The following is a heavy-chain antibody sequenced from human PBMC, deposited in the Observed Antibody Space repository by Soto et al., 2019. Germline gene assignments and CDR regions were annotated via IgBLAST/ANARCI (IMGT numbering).Heavy chain of an antibody. V-gene: IGHV4-34*01. CDR2: INHSGST. D-gene: IGHD2-8*01. J-gene: IGHJ4*02. Sequence: PSETLSLTCGVYGGSFIGYYWSWIRQPPGKGLEWIGEINHSGSTNYNPSLKSRVTISVDTSKNQFSLKLSSVTAADTAVYYCARVVCTNGVCYNYFDYWGQGTLVTVSS. CDR3: ARVVCTNGVCYNYFDY. CDR1: GGSFIGYY.